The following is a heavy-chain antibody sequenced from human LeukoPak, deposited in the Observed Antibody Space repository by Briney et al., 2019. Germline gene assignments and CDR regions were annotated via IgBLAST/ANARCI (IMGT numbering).Heavy chain of an antibody. D-gene: IGHD3-22*01. J-gene: IGHJ4*02. CDR3: AREDDSSGYCGY. V-gene: IGHV4-59*01. Sequence: SETLSLTCTVSGGSISSYYWSWIRQPPGKGLEWIGYIYYSGSTNYNPSLKSRVTISVDTSKNQFSLKLSSVTAADTAVYYCAREDDSSGYCGYWGQGTLVTVSS. CDR1: GGSISSYY. CDR2: IYYSGST.